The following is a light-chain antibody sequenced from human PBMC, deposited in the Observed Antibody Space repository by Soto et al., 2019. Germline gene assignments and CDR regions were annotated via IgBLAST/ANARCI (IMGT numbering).Light chain of an antibody. CDR3: QQYNNWPFT. CDR2: AAS. V-gene: IGKV3-20*01. CDR1: QSVSSSY. J-gene: IGKJ3*01. Sequence: ESKLIQSPGSLSLTPGERATLACRASQSVSSSYLAWYQQKPGQAPRLLIYAASSRATGIPDRFSGSGSGTDFTLTISRLEPEDFAVYYCQQYNNWPFTFGPGTKVDIK.